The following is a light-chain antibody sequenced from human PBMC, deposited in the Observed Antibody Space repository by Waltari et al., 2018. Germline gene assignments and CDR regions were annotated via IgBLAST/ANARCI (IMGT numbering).Light chain of an antibody. V-gene: IGKV3-11*01. J-gene: IGKJ5*01. Sequence: VVLTQSPATLSFSPGETAILSCRASQSVSTNLAWYQQKPGQAPRLLIYDASTRATSIPDRFRGSGSGTDFTLTISSLQSEDSATYYCQQHSRWTPLTFGQGTRLDIK. CDR2: DAS. CDR3: QQHSRWTPLT. CDR1: QSVSTN.